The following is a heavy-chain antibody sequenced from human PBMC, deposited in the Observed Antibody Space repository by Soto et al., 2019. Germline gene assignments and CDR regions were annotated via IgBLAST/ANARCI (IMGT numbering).Heavy chain of an antibody. V-gene: IGHV1-2*04. J-gene: IGHJ5*02. Sequence: GASVKVSCKASGYTFTGYYMHWVRQAPGQGLEWMGWINPNSGGTNYAQKFQGWVTMTRDTSISTAYMELSRLRSDDTAVYYCAREVGCIVVVPAARNWFDPWGQGTLVTVSS. CDR1: GYTFTGYY. CDR2: INPNSGGT. D-gene: IGHD2-2*01. CDR3: AREVGCIVVVPAARNWFDP.